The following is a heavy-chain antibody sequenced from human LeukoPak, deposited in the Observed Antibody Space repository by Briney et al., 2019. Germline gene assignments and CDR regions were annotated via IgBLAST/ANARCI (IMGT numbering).Heavy chain of an antibody. J-gene: IGHJ5*02. Sequence: ASVKVSCKASGYTFTSYYMHWVRQAPGQGLGWMGIINPSGGSTSYAQKFQGRVTMTRDMSTSTVYMELSSLRSEDTAVYYCARQAGSGWSRYNWFDPWGQGTLVTVSS. V-gene: IGHV1-46*01. D-gene: IGHD6-19*01. CDR2: INPSGGST. CDR1: GYTFTSYY. CDR3: ARQAGSGWSRYNWFDP.